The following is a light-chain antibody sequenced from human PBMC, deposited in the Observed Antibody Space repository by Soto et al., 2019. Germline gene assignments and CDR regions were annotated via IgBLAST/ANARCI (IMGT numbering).Light chain of an antibody. Sequence: QSALAQPASVSGSPGQSITISCTGTSSDVGAYNYVSWYHQHHPGKAPELIIYDVTDRPSGVSTRFSGSKSGNTASLTISGLQAEDEGDYYCSSYTTIKTVIFGGGTKLTV. CDR1: SSDVGAYNY. J-gene: IGLJ2*01. CDR2: DVT. CDR3: SSYTTIKTVI. V-gene: IGLV2-14*01.